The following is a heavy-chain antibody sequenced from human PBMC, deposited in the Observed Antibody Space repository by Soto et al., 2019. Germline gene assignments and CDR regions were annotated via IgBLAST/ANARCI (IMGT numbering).Heavy chain of an antibody. Sequence: SVKVSCKASGATFSSYAISWVRQAPGQGLEWMGGIIPIFGTANYAQKFQGRVTITADESTSTAYMELSSLRSEDTAVYYCARYKAAAGSYYYYGMVVWGQGTTVTVSS. CDR1: GATFSSYA. V-gene: IGHV1-69*13. J-gene: IGHJ6*02. D-gene: IGHD6-13*01. CDR3: ARYKAAAGSYYYYGMVV. CDR2: IIPIFGTA.